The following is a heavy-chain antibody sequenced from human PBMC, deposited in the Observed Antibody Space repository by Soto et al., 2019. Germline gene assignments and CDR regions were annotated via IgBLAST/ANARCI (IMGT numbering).Heavy chain of an antibody. V-gene: IGHV3-30-3*01. CDR1: GFTFDTYG. J-gene: IGHJ6*02. CDR2: ISYEGSNT. D-gene: IGHD1-1*01. CDR3: ARVTPGNNLYYFSGLDF. Sequence: GGSLRLSCVASGFTFDTYGIHWVRQAPGKGLQWVALISYEGSNTYYADSVRGRFTISRDNSKNALYLQMNTLRPEDTGVYYCARVTPGNNLYYFSGLDFWGQGTSVTVSS.